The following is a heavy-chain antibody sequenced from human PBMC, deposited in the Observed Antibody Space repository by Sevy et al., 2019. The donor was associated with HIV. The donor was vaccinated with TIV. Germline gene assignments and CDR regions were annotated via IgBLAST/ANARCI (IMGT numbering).Heavy chain of an antibody. Sequence: GGSLRLSCAASGFTFSSYEMSWVRQAPGKGLEWVSSINYIDRYIKYADPVRGRFTISRDNPKNSVTLRMNSLRDDDTAMYYCARLQSCGGSCYTFDSWGQGTLVTVSS. CDR2: INYIDRYI. D-gene: IGHD2-15*01. J-gene: IGHJ4*02. CDR3: ARLQSCGGSCYTFDS. CDR1: GFTFSSYE. V-gene: IGHV3-21*06.